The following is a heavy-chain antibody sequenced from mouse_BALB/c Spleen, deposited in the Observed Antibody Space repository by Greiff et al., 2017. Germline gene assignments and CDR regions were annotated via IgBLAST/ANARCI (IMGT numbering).Heavy chain of an antibody. CDR1: GYTFTSYY. CDR3: TSSYYGNYDY. Sequence: VKLQESGAELVKPGASVKLSCKASGYTFTSYYMYWVKQRPGQGLEWIGEINPSNGGTNFNEKFKSKATLTVDKSSSTAYMQLSSLTSEDSAVYYCTSSYYGNYDYWGQGTTLTVSS. J-gene: IGHJ2*01. D-gene: IGHD2-10*01. V-gene: IGHV1S81*02. CDR2: INPSNGGT.